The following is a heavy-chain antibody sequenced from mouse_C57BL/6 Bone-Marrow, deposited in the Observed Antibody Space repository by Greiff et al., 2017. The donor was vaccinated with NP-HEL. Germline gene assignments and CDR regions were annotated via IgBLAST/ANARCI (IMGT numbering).Heavy chain of an antibody. Sequence: LQQPGAELVRPGSSVKLSCKASGYTFTSYWMDWVKQRPGQGLEWIGNIYPSDSETHYNQKFKDKATLTVDKSSSTAYMQHSSLTSEDCAVYYCARHGSSYWYFDVWGTGTTVTVSS. D-gene: IGHD1-1*01. CDR2: IYPSDSET. CDR3: ARHGSSYWYFDV. J-gene: IGHJ1*03. V-gene: IGHV1-61*01. CDR1: GYTFTSYW.